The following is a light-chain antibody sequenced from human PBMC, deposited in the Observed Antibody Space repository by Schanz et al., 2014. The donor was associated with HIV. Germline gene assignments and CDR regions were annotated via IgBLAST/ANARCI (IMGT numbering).Light chain of an antibody. CDR1: QSVSRY. J-gene: IGKJ1*01. V-gene: IGKV3-20*01. Sequence: EIVMTQSPAILSVSPGERVTLSCRARQSVSRYLAWYQQKPGQPPRLLVYGASSRAAGIPDRFSGSGSGTDFTLTISRVEPEDYAVYYCQQYGSSPWTFGQGTRVDVK. CDR3: QQYGSSPWT. CDR2: GAS.